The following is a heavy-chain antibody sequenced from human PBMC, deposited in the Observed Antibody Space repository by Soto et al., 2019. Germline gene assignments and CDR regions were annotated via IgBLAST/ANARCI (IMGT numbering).Heavy chain of an antibody. D-gene: IGHD4-17*01. J-gene: IGHJ4*02. Sequence: ETLSLTCTVSGGSISSYYWSWIRQPPGKGLEWIGYIYYSGSTNYNPSLKSRVTISVDTSKNQFSLKLNSVTAADTAVYYCARYYGDYKNYFDYWGQGTLVTVSP. V-gene: IGHV4-59*08. CDR3: ARYYGDYKNYFDY. CDR1: GGSISSYY. CDR2: IYYSGST.